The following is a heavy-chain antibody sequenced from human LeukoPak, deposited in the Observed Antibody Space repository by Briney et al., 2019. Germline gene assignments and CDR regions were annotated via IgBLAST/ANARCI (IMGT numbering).Heavy chain of an antibody. D-gene: IGHD3-10*01. J-gene: IGHJ4*02. CDR2: MHHSGSA. V-gene: IGHV4-59*01. CDR1: GGSFSGYY. CDR3: ARDPGLDY. Sequence: SETLSLTCAVYGGSFSGYYWSWVRQSPGKGLEWIGFMHHSGSANSNPSLKSRVTISVDTSKNQFSLKLSSVTAADTAVYYCARDPGLDYWGQGTLVTVSS.